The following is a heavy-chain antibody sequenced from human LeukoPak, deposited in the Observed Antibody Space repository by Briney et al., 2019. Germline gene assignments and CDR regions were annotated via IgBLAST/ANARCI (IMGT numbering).Heavy chain of an antibody. CDR2: ISSSSSYI. CDR3: ARFGQSDPGY. V-gene: IGHV3-21*01. CDR1: GFTFSSYS. J-gene: IGHJ4*02. Sequence: PGGSLRLSWAASGFTFSSYSMNWVRQAPGEGLEWVSSISSSSSYIYYADSVKGRFTISRDNSKNTLYLQMNSLRAEDTAVYYCARFGQSDPGYWGQGTLVTVSS. D-gene: IGHD2-21*02.